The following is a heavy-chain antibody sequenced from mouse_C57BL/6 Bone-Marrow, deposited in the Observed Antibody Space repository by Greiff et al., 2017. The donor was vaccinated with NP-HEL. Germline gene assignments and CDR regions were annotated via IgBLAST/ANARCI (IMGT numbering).Heavy chain of an antibody. CDR1: GYAFSSSW. Sequence: VHLVESGPELVKPGASVKISCKASGYAFSSSWMNWVKQRPGKGLEWIGRIYPGDGDTNYNGKFKGKATLTADKSSSTAYMQLSSLTSEDSAVYFCARQTAWFAYWGQGTLVTVSA. V-gene: IGHV1-82*01. J-gene: IGHJ3*01. CDR3: ARQTAWFAY. CDR2: IYPGDGDT.